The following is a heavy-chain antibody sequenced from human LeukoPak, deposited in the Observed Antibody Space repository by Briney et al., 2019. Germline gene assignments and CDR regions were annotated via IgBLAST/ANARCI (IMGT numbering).Heavy chain of an antibody. CDR2: IKSKTDGGTT. Sequence: GGSLRLSCAASGFTFSNAWMSWVRQAPGKGLEWVGCIKSKTDGGTTDYAAPVKGRFTISRDDSKNTLYLQMNSLKTEDTAVYYCTTGRPRDYWGQGTLVTVCS. V-gene: IGHV3-15*01. CDR3: TTGRPRDY. J-gene: IGHJ4*02. D-gene: IGHD1-1*01. CDR1: GFTFSNAW.